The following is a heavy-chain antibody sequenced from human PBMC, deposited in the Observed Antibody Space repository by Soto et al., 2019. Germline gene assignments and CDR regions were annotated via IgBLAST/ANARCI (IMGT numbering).Heavy chain of an antibody. Sequence: SVKVSCKVSGGIFSSYAINWVRQAPGQGLEWMGGIIPVFDTANYAQHFQGRVTITANESTSTVYMELNRLISEDTAVYYCARTLYGDNVDYWGQGTLVTVSS. CDR1: GGIFSSYA. J-gene: IGHJ4*02. V-gene: IGHV1-69*13. CDR3: ARTLYGDNVDY. CDR2: IIPVFDTA. D-gene: IGHD4-17*01.